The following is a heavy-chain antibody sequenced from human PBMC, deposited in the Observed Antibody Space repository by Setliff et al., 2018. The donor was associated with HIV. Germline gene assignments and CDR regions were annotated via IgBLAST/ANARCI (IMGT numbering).Heavy chain of an antibody. J-gene: IGHJ3*02. D-gene: IGHD3-22*01. CDR3: AREDTTGYYSLSAFDI. CDR2: MYSSGNS. CDR1: GDSVSGYY. V-gene: IGHV4-59*02. Sequence: PSETLSLTCGVSGDSVSGYYWIWIRQSPGKGLEWIGYMYSSGNSTYNPSLKSRVTMSVDTSKNQFSLKLKSVTAADTAVYYCAREDTTGYYSLSAFDIWGQGTLVTVSS.